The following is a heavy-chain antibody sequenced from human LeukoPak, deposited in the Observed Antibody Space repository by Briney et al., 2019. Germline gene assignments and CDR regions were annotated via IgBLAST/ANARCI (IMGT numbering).Heavy chain of an antibody. J-gene: IGHJ5*02. CDR1: GGSFSGYY. Sequence: SGTLSLTCAVYGGSFSGYYWSWIRQPPGKGLEWIGEINHSGSTNYNPSLKSRVTISVDTSKNQFFLKLSSVTAADTAVYYCARGRSSSLNWFDPWGQGTLVTVSS. D-gene: IGHD6-13*01. V-gene: IGHV4-34*01. CDR3: ARGRSSSLNWFDP. CDR2: INHSGST.